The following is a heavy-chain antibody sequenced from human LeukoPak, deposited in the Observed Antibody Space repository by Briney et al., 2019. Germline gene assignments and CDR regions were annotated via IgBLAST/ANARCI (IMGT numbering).Heavy chain of an antibody. J-gene: IGHJ3*02. CDR2: ISSSSSYT. D-gene: IGHD3-16*01. CDR3: ARDPGGEPDDALWAFDI. V-gene: IGHV3-11*05. CDR1: GFTFSDYY. Sequence: PGGSLRLSCAASGFTFSDYYMSWIRQAPGKGLEWVSYISSSSSYTNYADSVKGRFTISRDNAKNSLYLQMNSLRAEDTAVYYCARDPGGEPDDALWAFDIWGQGRMVTVSS.